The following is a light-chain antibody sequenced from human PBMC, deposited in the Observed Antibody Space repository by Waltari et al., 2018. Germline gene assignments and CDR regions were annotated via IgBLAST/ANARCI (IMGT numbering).Light chain of an antibody. Sequence: DIQMTQSRSSLSASVGDRVTITCRASQGITNYLAWYQQRPGKVPKLLIYAATTLHSGVPSRFSGSESGTDFTLTISSLQPEDVGTYYCQKYDSAPLTFGGGTKVEIK. CDR3: QKYDSAPLT. CDR2: AAT. J-gene: IGKJ4*01. V-gene: IGKV1-27*01. CDR1: QGITNY.